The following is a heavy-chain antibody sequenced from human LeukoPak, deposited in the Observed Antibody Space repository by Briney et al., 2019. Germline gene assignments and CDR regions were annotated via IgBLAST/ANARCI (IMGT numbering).Heavy chain of an antibody. Sequence: GASVKVSCKVSGYTLTELSMHRVRQAPGKGLEWMGGFDPEDGETIYAQKFQGRVTMTEDTSTDTAYMELSSLRSEDTAVYYCATVQYSSSWHWFDPWGQGTLVTVSS. V-gene: IGHV1-24*01. J-gene: IGHJ5*02. CDR3: ATVQYSSSWHWFDP. CDR1: GYTLTELS. D-gene: IGHD6-13*01. CDR2: FDPEDGET.